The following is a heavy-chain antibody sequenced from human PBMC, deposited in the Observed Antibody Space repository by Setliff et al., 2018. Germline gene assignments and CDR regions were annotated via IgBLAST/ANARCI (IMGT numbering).Heavy chain of an antibody. D-gene: IGHD3-3*01. CDR1: GYSISSGYY. CDR3: ARDRITIFGVVIPFDY. Sequence: SETLSLTCAVSGYSISSGYYWGWIRQPPGKGLEWIGEINHSGSTNYNPSLKSRVTISVDTSKNQFSLKLSSVTAADTAVHYCARDRITIFGVVIPFDYWGQGTLVTVSS. CDR2: INHSGST. V-gene: IGHV4-38-2*02. J-gene: IGHJ4*02.